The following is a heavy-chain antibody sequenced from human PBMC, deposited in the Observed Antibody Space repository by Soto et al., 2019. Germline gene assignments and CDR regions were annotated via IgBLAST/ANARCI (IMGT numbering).Heavy chain of an antibody. D-gene: IGHD3-3*01. CDR2: IYYSGST. V-gene: IGHV4-30-4*01. J-gene: IGHJ4*02. CDR1: GGSISSGDYY. Sequence: QVQLQESGPGLVKPSQTLSLTCTVSGGSISSGDYYWSWIRQPPGKGLEWIGYIYYSGSTYYNPSLRRRVTISVDTSKNQFSLKLSSVTAADTAVYYCARGSITIFGVVIADDYWGQGTLVTVSS. CDR3: ARGSITIFGVVIADDY.